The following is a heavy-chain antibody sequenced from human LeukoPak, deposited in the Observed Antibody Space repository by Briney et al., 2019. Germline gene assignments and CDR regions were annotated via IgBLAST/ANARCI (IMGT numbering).Heavy chain of an antibody. V-gene: IGHV3-9*01. CDR2: ISWNSGSI. D-gene: IGHD4-23*01. J-gene: IGHJ4*02. Sequence: GRSLRLSCAASGFTFDDYAMHWVRQAPGKGLEWVSGISWNSGSIGYADSVKGRFTISRENAKNSLHLQMNSLRAGDTAVYYCARVSPDYGGYFDYWGQGTLVTVSS. CDR1: GFTFDDYA. CDR3: ARVSPDYGGYFDY.